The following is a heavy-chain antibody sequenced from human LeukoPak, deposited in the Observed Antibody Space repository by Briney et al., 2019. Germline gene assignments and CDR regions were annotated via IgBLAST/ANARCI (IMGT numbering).Heavy chain of an antibody. CDR2: INHSGST. D-gene: IGHD3-10*01. J-gene: IGHJ4*01. CDR1: GGSFSGYY. V-gene: IGHV4-34*01. Sequence: PSETLSLTCAVYGGSFSGYYWSWIRQPPGQGLEWIGEINHSGSTNYNPSLKSRVTISVDTSKNQFSLKVSSVTAADTAVYYCASRVYGLGSFNYWGQGTLVTVSS. CDR3: ASRVYGLGSFNY.